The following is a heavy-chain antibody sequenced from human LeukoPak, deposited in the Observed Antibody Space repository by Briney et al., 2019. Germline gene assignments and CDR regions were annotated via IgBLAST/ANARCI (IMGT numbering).Heavy chain of an antibody. D-gene: IGHD4-23*01. V-gene: IGHV1-3*01. J-gene: IGHJ5*02. CDR1: GYTFTSYA. Sequence: ASVKVSCKASGYTFTSYAMHWVRQAPGQRLEWMGWINAGNGNTKYSQKFQGRVTITRDTSASTAYMELSSLRSEDTAVYYCARAPALRSTTVATFDPWGQGTLVTVSS. CDR2: INAGNGNT. CDR3: ARAPALRSTTVATFDP.